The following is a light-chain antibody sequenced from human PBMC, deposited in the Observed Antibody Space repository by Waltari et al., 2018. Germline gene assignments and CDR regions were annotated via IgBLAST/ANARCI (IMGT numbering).Light chain of an antibody. V-gene: IGKV1-NL1*01. CDR2: ATS. CDR3: QQYFSVPLT. CDR1: QDISNA. Sequence: IQMTQSPSSLSASVGDRVTITCRASQDISNAVAWYQQKVWRAPKLLIYATSKLERGFPARFSGRASGTTYRLTIDSLQSDDSAIYFCQQYFSVPLTFGGGSKIEI. J-gene: IGKJ4*01.